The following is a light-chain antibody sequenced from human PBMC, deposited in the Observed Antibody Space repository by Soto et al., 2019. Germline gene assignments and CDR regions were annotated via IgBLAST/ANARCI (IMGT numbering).Light chain of an antibody. CDR3: QQYDLLPWT. CDR1: QDITNF. V-gene: IGKV1-33*01. J-gene: IGKJ1*01. CDR2: AAS. Sequence: DVQLTQSPSSLSASVGDKVTITCQASQDITNFLNWYQQKPGKAPKLLIYAASNLETGLPSRFSGGGSGTDLTFTISSLQPEDVATYFCQQYDLLPWTFGQGTLVEVK.